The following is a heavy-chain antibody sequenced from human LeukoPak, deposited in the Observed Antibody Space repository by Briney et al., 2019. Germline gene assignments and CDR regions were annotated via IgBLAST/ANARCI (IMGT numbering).Heavy chain of an antibody. V-gene: IGHV4-59*01. CDR1: GASISSYY. J-gene: IGHJ4*02. Sequence: PSESLSLMCTVSGASISSYYWSWIRQPPGKGLEWMGYIYYSGSTNYNPSLRSRVTISVDTSKNQFSLKLTSVTAADTAVYYCARGGSSYWYYFDYWGQGTLVTVSS. CDR3: ARGGSSYWYYFDY. D-gene: IGHD6-13*01. CDR2: IYYSGST.